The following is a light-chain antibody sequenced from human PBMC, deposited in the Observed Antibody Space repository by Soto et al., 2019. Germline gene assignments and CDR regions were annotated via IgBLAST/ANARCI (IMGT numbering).Light chain of an antibody. J-gene: IGKJ5*01. CDR2: AAS. V-gene: IGKV1-39*01. Sequence: DIQMTQTPSTLSASVGDRVTITCRASQSISSWLAWYQQKPGKAPKLLISAASILQSGVPSRFSGSGSGTDFTLTISNLQPEDFAGYYCQQTYSSPITFGQGTRLEIK. CDR3: QQTYSSPIT. CDR1: QSISSW.